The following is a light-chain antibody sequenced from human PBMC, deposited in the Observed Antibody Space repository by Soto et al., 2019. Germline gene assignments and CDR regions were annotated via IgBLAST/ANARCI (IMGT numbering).Light chain of an antibody. J-gene: IGLJ1*01. CDR3: GSWDSSLSAYV. CDR1: SSNNGNNY. Sequence: QSVLTQPPSVSAASGQRVTISCSGSSSNNGNNYVSWYQQLPGTAPKLLIYDNNKRPSGIPDRFSGSKSGTSATLGITGLQSGDEADYYCGSWDSSLSAYVFGTGTKVTVL. V-gene: IGLV1-51*01. CDR2: DNN.